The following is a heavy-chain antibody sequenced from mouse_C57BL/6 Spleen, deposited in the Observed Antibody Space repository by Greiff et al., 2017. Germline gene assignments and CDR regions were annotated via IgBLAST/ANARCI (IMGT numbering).Heavy chain of an antibody. Sequence: VQLQQPGAELVKPGASVKLSCKASGYTFTSYWMQWVKQRPGQGLEWIGEIDPSDSDTNYNPKFKGKATLTVDTSSSTAYMQLSRLTSEDSAVYYCARFYNGYYVYYAMDYWGQGTSVTVSS. V-gene: IGHV1-50*01. CDR1: GYTFTSYW. J-gene: IGHJ4*01. CDR2: IDPSDSDT. CDR3: ARFYNGYYVYYAMDY. D-gene: IGHD2-3*01.